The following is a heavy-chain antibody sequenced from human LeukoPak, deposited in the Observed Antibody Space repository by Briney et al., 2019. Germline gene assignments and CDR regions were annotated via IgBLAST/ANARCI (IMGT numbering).Heavy chain of an antibody. CDR3: AGSQAIYGDYDDY. CDR2: ISYDGSNK. V-gene: IGHV3-30*03. D-gene: IGHD4-17*01. Sequence: HPGGSLRLSCAASGFTFSSYGMHWVRQAPGRGLEWVAVISYDGSNKYYADSVKGRFTISRDNSKNTLYLQMNSLRAEDTAVYYCAGSQAIYGDYDDYWGQGTLVTVSS. CDR1: GFTFSSYG. J-gene: IGHJ4*02.